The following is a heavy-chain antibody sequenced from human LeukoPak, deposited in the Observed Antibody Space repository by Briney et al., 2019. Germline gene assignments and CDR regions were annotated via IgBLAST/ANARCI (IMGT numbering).Heavy chain of an antibody. CDR3: ARLGDVDY. CDR2: IYYSGST. V-gene: IGHV4-39*01. CDR1: GGSISSSSYY. J-gene: IGHJ4*02. D-gene: IGHD3-10*01. Sequence: SETLSLTCTVSGGSISSSSYYWGWIRQPPGKGLEWIGSIYYSGSTYYNPSLKIRVTISVDTSKNQFSLKLSSVTAADTAVYYCARLGDVDYWGQGTLVTVSS.